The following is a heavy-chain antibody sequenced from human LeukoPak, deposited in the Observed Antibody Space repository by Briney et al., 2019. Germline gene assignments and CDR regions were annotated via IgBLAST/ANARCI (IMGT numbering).Heavy chain of an antibody. V-gene: IGHV1-2*02. CDR3: ARSGYIYGLDY. D-gene: IGHD5-18*01. Sequence: ASVKVSCDASGYTFSGYYTHWVRQAPGQGLEWMGWIRYNSGGTNYAQKFQGRVTMTRDTSISTVYMELSRLTSDDTAVYYCARSGYIYGLDYWGQGTLVTVSS. CDR2: IRYNSGGT. CDR1: GYTFSGYY. J-gene: IGHJ4*02.